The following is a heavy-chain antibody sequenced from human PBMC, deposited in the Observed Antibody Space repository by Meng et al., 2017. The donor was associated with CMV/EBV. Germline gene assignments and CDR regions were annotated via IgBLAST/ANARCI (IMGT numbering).Heavy chain of an antibody. D-gene: IGHD5-12*01. V-gene: IGHV1-69*02. CDR2: IIPILGIA. CDR3: ARSSGYDRYGMDV. J-gene: IGHJ6*02. CDR1: GGTFSSYT. Sequence: SVKVSCKASGGTFSSYTISWVRQAPGQGLEWMGRIIPILGIAKYAQKFQGRVTITADKSTSTAYMELSSLRSEDTAVYYCARSSGYDRYGMDVWGQGTTVTVSS.